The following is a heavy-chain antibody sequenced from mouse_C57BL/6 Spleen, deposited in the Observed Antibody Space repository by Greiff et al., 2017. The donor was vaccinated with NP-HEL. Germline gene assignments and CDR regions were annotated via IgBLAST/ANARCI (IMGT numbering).Heavy chain of an antibody. D-gene: IGHD1-1*01. Sequence: EVKLVESGPELVKPGASVKMSCKASGYTFTDYNMHWVKQSHGKSLEWIGYINPNNGGTSYNQKFKGKATLTVNKSSSTAYMELRSLTSEDSAVYYCASYDYYGGGYYFDYWGQGTTLTVSS. J-gene: IGHJ2*01. CDR2: INPNNGGT. CDR3: ASYDYYGGGYYFDY. CDR1: GYTFTDYN. V-gene: IGHV1-22*01.